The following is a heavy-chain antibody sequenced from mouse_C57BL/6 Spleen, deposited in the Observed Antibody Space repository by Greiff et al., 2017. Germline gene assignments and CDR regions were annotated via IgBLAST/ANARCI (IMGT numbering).Heavy chain of an antibody. J-gene: IGHJ2*01. CDR3: ERSNWNGGYFDD. V-gene: IGHV7-1*01. CDR2: SSNKANDYTT. Sequence: DVMLVESGGGLVQSGRSLRLSCATSGFTFSDFYMEWVRQAPGKGLEWIAASSNKANDYTTAYSASVKGRFIVSSDTSQCIHYLQMNALRADDTAIYYCERSNWNGGYFDDCGQGTTLTVAS. CDR1: GFTFSDFY. D-gene: IGHD4-1*01.